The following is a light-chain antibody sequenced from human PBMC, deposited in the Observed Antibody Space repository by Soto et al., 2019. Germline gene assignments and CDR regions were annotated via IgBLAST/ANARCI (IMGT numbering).Light chain of an antibody. V-gene: IGLV7-43*01. CDR3: VLLHGGAWV. CDR2: RTS. J-gene: IGLJ3*02. Sequence: QTVVTQEPSLTVSPGGTVTLTCALTTGAVTSDYYPNWFQRKPGQALRTLIYRTSNKHSWTPARFSGSLLGGKAALTLSGVQPDDQADYYCVLLHGGAWVFGGGTQLTVL. CDR1: TGAVTSDYY.